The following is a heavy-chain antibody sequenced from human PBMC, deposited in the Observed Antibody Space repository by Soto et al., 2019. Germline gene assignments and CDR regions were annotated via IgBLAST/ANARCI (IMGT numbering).Heavy chain of an antibody. CDR1: GHTFTGHH. J-gene: IGHJ4*02. D-gene: IGHD7-27*01. V-gene: IGHV1-2*02. Sequence: QVQRVQSGPEVKMPGASVKVSCKASGHTFTGHHMHWVRQAPGQGLEWMAYIDLDSSHTKYAQRFQGRVTTTRDTSITTAYMELSGLRSDDTALYYCGLEPTGTGGFDYWGQGTVLTVSS. CDR3: GLEPTGTGGFDY. CDR2: IDLDSSHT.